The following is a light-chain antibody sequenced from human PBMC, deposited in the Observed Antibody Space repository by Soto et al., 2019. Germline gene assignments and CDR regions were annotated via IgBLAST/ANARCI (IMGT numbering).Light chain of an antibody. CDR2: WAS. Sequence: DIVMTQSPDSLAVSLGERATINYKSSQSVLYSSNNKNYLAWYQQKPGQPPKLLIYWASIRESGVPDRFSGSGSGTDFTLTISSLQAEDVAVYYCQQYYSNPPMFTFGQGTKLEIK. CDR1: QSVLYSSNNKNY. V-gene: IGKV4-1*01. CDR3: QQYYSNPPMFT. J-gene: IGKJ2*01.